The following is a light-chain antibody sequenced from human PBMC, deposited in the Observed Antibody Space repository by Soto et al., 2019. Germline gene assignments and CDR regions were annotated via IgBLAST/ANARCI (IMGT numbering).Light chain of an antibody. J-gene: IGKJ1*01. CDR3: QKYNSAPWT. Sequence: DIQMTQSPSSLSASVGDRVTITCRASQGISNYLVWYQQKPGKVPKLLIHAASTLQSGVPSRFSGSGSGTDLTLTITSLQPEDVATYYCQKYNSAPWTFGQVTNVEIK. CDR1: QGISNY. CDR2: AAS. V-gene: IGKV1-27*01.